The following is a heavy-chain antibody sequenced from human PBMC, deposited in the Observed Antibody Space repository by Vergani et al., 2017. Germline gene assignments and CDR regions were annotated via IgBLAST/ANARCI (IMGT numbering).Heavy chain of an antibody. D-gene: IGHD3-3*01. CDR3: ASSYPLAASYDFWSGYLDY. V-gene: IGHV3-53*01. Sequence: EVQLVESGGGLIQPGGSLRLSCAASGFTVSSNYMSWVRQAPGTGLEWGSVIYSGGSTYYANSVKGRFTISRDTSKNTLYLQMNSLRAEDTAVYYCASSYPLAASYDFWSGYLDYWGQGTLVTVSS. J-gene: IGHJ4*02. CDR1: GFTVSSNY. CDR2: IYSGGST.